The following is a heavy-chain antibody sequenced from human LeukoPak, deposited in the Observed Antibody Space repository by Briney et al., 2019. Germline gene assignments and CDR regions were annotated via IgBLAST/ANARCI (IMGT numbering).Heavy chain of an antibody. Sequence: SETLSLTCTVSGGSISSGSYYWSWIRQPAGKGLEWIGRIYTSGSTNYNPSLKSRITISVDTSKNQFSLKLSSVTAADTAVYYCARAQKYCSGGTCYSNWFDPWGQGTLVTVSS. J-gene: IGHJ5*02. D-gene: IGHD2-15*01. V-gene: IGHV4-61*02. CDR3: ARAQKYCSGGTCYSNWFDP. CDR1: GGSISSGSYY. CDR2: IYTSGST.